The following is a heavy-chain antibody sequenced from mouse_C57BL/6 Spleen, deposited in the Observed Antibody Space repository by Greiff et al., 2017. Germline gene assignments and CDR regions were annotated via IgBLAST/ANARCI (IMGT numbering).Heavy chain of an antibody. CDR1: GYTFTSYW. CDR3: ARMRSYGSSGAY. J-gene: IGHJ3*01. Sequence: QVQLKQPGAELVKPGASVKLSCKASGYTFTSYWMHWVKQRPGQGLEWIGMIHPNSGSTNYNEKFKSKATLTVDKSSSTAYMQLSSLTSEDSAVYYCARMRSYGSSGAYWGQGTLVTVSA. V-gene: IGHV1-64*01. CDR2: IHPNSGST. D-gene: IGHD1-1*01.